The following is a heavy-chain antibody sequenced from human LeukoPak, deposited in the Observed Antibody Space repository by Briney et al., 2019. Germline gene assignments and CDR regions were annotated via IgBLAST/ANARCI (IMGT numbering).Heavy chain of an antibody. J-gene: IGHJ3*02. V-gene: IGHV4-34*01. CDR1: GGSFSGYY. CDR2: INHSGST. D-gene: IGHD4-17*01. CDR3: ARDLFPDYGDHHDAFDI. Sequence: KPSETLSLTCAVYGGSFSGYYWSWIRQPPGKGLEWIGEINHSGSTNYNPSLKSRVTISVDTSKNQFSLKLSSVTAADTAVYYCARDLFPDYGDHHDAFDIWGQGTMVTVSS.